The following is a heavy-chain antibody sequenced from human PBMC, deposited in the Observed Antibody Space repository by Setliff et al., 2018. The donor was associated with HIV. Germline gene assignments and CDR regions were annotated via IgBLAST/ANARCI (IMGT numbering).Heavy chain of an antibody. CDR1: GGSISSHF. Sequence: SETLSLTCTVSGGSISSHFWSWIRQPPGKGLEWIGYIYYSGSTYYNPSLKSRVTISVDTSKNQFSLKLSSVTAADTAVYYCARDLGYCSGGSCYWYYWGQGTLVTVSS. J-gene: IGHJ4*02. D-gene: IGHD2-15*01. V-gene: IGHV4-59*11. CDR3: ARDLGYCSGGSCYWYY. CDR2: IYYSGST.